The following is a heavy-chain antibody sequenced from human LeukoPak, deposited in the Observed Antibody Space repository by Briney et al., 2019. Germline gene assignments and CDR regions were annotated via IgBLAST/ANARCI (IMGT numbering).Heavy chain of an antibody. CDR1: GGSISSYY. Sequence: PSETLSLTCTVSGGSISSYYWTWIRQPATKGLEWIGRISSSGSTDYNPSLKSRVTMSVDTAKNQFSPKLTSVTAADTAVYYCAREGRRSHSGYWGQGTLVTVSS. CDR2: ISSSGST. J-gene: IGHJ4*02. V-gene: IGHV4-4*07. D-gene: IGHD1-26*01. CDR3: AREGRRSHSGY.